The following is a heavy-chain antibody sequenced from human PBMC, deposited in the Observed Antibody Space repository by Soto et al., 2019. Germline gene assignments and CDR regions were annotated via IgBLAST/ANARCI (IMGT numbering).Heavy chain of an antibody. V-gene: IGHV3-7*03. CDR1: GYTFSHYW. CDR2: VKEDGSET. CDR3: ARGHYGMDV. J-gene: IGHJ6*02. Sequence: EVQLVESGGGLVQPGGSLRLSCAASGYTFSHYWITWVRQTPGKGLEWVANVKEDGSETYYVDSVKGRFTIFRDNAKNSLDLQMSSLSAEDTAVYYCARGHYGMDVWGQGATVTVSS.